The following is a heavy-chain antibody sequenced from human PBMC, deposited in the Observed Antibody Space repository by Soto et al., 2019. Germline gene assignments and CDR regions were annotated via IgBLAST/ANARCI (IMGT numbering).Heavy chain of an antibody. J-gene: IGHJ6*02. V-gene: IGHV2-70*01. D-gene: IGHD3-10*01. Sequence: GSGPTLVNPTQPLALSCTCSGFSFTIIGMCVTWLRQPPGKALEWLAFITWDDDKYYSSSIEARLTVSRVTSKNQVVLKMTSMDLVDTATYYCARMTLPRGLVSTTYYYAMDVWGQGT. CDR3: ARMTLPRGLVSTTYYYAMDV. CDR2: ITWDDDK. CDR1: GFSFTIIGMC.